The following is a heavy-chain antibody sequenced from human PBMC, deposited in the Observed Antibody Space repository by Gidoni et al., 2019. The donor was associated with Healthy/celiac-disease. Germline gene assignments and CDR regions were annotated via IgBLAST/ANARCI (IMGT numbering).Heavy chain of an antibody. V-gene: IGHV3-23*01. D-gene: IGHD6-19*01. CDR3: AKGQETVAGMGDDAFDI. CDR2: ISGSGGST. Sequence: EVQLLESGGGLVQPGGSLRLSCAASGFTFRSYAMSWVRQAPGKGLEWGSAISGSGGSTYYADSVKGRFTISRDNSKNTLYLQMNSLRAEDTAVYCCAKGQETVAGMGDDAFDIWGQGTMVTVSS. J-gene: IGHJ3*02. CDR1: GFTFRSYA.